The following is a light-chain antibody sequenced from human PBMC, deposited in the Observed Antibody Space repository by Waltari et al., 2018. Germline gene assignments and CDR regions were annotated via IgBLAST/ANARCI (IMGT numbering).Light chain of an antibody. J-gene: IGLJ3*02. CDR1: SSNIGNHY. CDR3: VTWDNSLRGLV. CDR2: DND. V-gene: IGLV1-51*01. Sequence: QSVLTQPPSLSAAPGQKVTISCPGSSSNIGNHYVTCYHQFPGTAPKLLIYDNDKRPSGIPDRFSGSTSGTSATLGITGLQTGDEADYYCVTWDNSLRGLVFGGGTKLTVL.